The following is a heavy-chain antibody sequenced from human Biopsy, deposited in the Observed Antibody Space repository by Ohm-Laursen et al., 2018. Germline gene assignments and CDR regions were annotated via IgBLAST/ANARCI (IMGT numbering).Heavy chain of an antibody. CDR2: ISYNERT. CDR3: VREPKTGTAEAWYFDL. J-gene: IGHJ2*01. Sequence: SQTLSLTCSVSGASVKTSGYFWAWIRQRTGKGLEWIGYISYNERTHYNPSLTSRLAISFDTSNNRISLQLRSVSVADTAVYYCVREPKTGTAEAWYFDLWGRGSPVTVPS. CDR1: GASVKTSGYF. V-gene: IGHV4-31*03. D-gene: IGHD3-9*01.